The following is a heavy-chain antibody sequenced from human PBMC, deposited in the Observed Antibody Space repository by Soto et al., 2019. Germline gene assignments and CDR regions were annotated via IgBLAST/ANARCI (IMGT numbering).Heavy chain of an antibody. CDR3: AREDDGGDRDYYGLDV. V-gene: IGHV4-30-4*01. J-gene: IGHJ6*02. Sequence: QVQLQESGPGLVRPSQTLSLTCTVSGGSISTDHYHWTWLRQTPGKGLEWIGYIHYSGAIHFNPSLQSRVSLSVDTSKNLFALKLSSVTAADTGVYFCAREDDGGDRDYYGLDVWGQGTTVTVSS. D-gene: IGHD2-21*02. CDR2: IHYSGAI. CDR1: GGSISTDHYH.